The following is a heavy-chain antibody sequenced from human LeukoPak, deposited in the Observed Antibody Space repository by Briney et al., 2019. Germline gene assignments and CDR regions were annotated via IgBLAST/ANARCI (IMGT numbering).Heavy chain of an antibody. V-gene: IGHV1-24*01. CDR1: GYTLTELS. CDR3: ATVTMGAEYFQH. J-gene: IGHJ1*01. Sequence: ASVKVSCKVSGYTLTELSMHWVRQAPGKGPEWMGGFDPEDGETIYAQKFQGRVTMTEDTSTDTAYMELSSLRSEDTAVYYCATVTMGAEYFQHWGQGTLVTVSS. CDR2: FDPEDGET. D-gene: IGHD2-2*01.